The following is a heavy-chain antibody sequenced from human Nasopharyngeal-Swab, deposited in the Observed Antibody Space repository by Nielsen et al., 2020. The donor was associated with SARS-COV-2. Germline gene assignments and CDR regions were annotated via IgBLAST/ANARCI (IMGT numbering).Heavy chain of an antibody. Sequence: ALVKVSCKASGYTFTSYGISWVRQAPGQGLEWMGWISAYNGNTNYAQKLQGRVTMTTDTSTSTAYMELRGLRSDDTAVYYCARDDYYGDYRAYWGQGTLVTVSS. J-gene: IGHJ4*02. V-gene: IGHV1-18*01. D-gene: IGHD4-17*01. CDR2: ISAYNGNT. CDR1: GYTFTSYG. CDR3: ARDDYYGDYRAY.